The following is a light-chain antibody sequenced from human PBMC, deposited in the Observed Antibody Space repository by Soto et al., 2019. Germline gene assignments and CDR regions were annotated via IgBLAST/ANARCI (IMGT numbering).Light chain of an antibody. CDR1: QSVHTF. V-gene: IGKV3-11*01. CDR2: GAS. J-gene: IGKJ5*01. CDR3: QQRSNWPPIT. Sequence: EVVLTQSPATLSLSPGDRAALSCKASQSVHTFLAWYQQKPGQAPRLLIYGASNRAAGIPDRFSGSGSGTDFTLTIDSLQPEDFAVYYCQQRSNWPPITFGQGTRLEI.